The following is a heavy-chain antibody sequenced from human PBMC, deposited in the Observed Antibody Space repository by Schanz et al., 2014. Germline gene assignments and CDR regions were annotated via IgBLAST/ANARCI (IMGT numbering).Heavy chain of an antibody. Sequence: EVQVVESGGGLVKPGGSLRLSCAASGFPFDTYIMKWVRQAPGKGLEWVSLISGRGDSTHYADSVKGRFTISRDNSRKTLSLQMNSLRAEDTAVYYCAKHRHYADNNGYPGIDYWGQGTLVTVSS. V-gene: IGHV3-23*04. J-gene: IGHJ4*02. CDR3: AKHRHYADNNGYPGIDY. CDR2: ISGRGDST. CDR1: GFPFDTYI. D-gene: IGHD3-16*01.